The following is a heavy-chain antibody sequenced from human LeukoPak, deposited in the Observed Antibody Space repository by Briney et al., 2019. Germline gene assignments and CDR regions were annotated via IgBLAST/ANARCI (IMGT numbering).Heavy chain of an antibody. D-gene: IGHD3-10*01. CDR2: IYYSGST. J-gene: IGHJ6*02. CDR3: AREFGGGMDV. CDR1: GGSISSYY. Sequence: SETLSLTCTVSGGSISSYYWSWIRQPPGKGLEWIGYIYYSGSTNYNPSLKSRVTISVDTSKNQFSLKLSSVTAADTAAYYCAREFGGGMDVWGQGTTVTVSS. V-gene: IGHV4-59*01.